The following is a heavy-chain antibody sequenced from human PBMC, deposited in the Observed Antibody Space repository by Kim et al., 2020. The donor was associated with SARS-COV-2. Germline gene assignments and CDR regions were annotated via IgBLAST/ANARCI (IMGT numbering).Heavy chain of an antibody. J-gene: IGHJ6*02. V-gene: IGHV1-18*01. Sequence: ASVKVSCKASGYTFTSYGISWVRQAPGQGLEWMGWISAYNGNTNYAQKLQGRVTMTTDTSTSTAYMELRSLRSDDTAVYYCARDQYYDFWSGPLAVYYYYGMDVWGQGTTVTVSS. CDR1: GYTFTSYG. CDR2: ISAYNGNT. D-gene: IGHD3-3*01. CDR3: ARDQYYDFWSGPLAVYYYYGMDV.